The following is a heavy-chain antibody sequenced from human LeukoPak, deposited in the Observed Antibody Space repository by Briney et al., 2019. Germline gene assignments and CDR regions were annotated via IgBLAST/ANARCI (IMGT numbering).Heavy chain of an antibody. V-gene: IGHV3-48*01. CDR3: ARGPRWIVVVTAIRTPRYYMDV. Sequence: GGSLRLSCAASGFTFSSYSMNWVRQAPGKGLEWVSYISSSSSTIYYADSVKGRFTISRDNAKNSLYLQMNSLRAEDTAVYYCARGPRWIVVVTAIRTPRYYMDVWGKGTTVTVSS. J-gene: IGHJ6*03. CDR1: GFTFSSYS. CDR2: ISSSSSTI. D-gene: IGHD2-21*02.